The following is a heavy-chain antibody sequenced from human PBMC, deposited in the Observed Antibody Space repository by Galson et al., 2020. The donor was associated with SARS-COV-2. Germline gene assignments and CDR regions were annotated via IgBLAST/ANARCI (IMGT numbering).Heavy chain of an antibody. D-gene: IGHD3-16*02. CDR2: ISSSSSTI. CDR3: ARESDLYDYVWGSYRPDYFDY. J-gene: IGHJ4*02. Sequence: GGSLRLSCAASGFTFSSYSMNWVRQAPGKGLEWVSYISSSSSTIYYADSVKGRFTISRDNAKNSLYLQMNSLRDEDTAVYYCARESDLYDYVWGSYRPDYFDYWGQGTLVTVSS. V-gene: IGHV3-48*02. CDR1: GFTFSSYS.